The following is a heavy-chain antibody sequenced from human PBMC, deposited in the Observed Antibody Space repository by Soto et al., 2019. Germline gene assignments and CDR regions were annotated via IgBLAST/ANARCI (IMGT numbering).Heavy chain of an antibody. CDR3: ARQDDILTGVDY. Sequence: QVQLQESGPGLVKPSETLSLTCTVSGGFISYYYWSWIRQPPGKGLEWIGYINYSGSTNYNPSLKSRVSISIATSKNHFSLKLSSVSAADTAVYYCARQDDILTGVDYWGQGTLVTVSS. J-gene: IGHJ4*02. D-gene: IGHD3-9*01. CDR2: INYSGST. CDR1: GGFISYYY. V-gene: IGHV4-59*08.